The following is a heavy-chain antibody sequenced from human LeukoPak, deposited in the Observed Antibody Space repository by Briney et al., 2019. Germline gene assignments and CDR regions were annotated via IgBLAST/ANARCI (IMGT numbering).Heavy chain of an antibody. J-gene: IGHJ4*02. CDR3: ARARSKYNWNYNFDY. D-gene: IGHD1-7*01. Sequence: SETLSLTCTVSGGSISSYYWSWIRQPPGKGLEWIGYIYHSGSTNYNPSLKSRVTISIDTSKNQFSLKLSSVTAADTAVYYCARARSKYNWNYNFDYWGQGTLVTVSS. V-gene: IGHV4-59*01. CDR1: GGSISSYY. CDR2: IYHSGST.